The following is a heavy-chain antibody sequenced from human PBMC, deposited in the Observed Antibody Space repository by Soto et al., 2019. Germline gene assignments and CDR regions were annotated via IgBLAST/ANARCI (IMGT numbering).Heavy chain of an antibody. CDR2: ISAYNGNT. CDR1: GYTFTSYG. V-gene: IGHV1-18*03. CDR3: ARVRWSYDFWSGYPSGMDV. J-gene: IGHJ6*02. D-gene: IGHD3-3*01. Sequence: ASVKVSCKASGYTFTSYGISWVRQAPGQGLEWMGWISAYNGNTNYAQKLQGRVTMTTDTSTSTAYMELRSLRSDDMAVYYCARVRWSYDFWSGYPSGMDVWGQGTTVTVSS.